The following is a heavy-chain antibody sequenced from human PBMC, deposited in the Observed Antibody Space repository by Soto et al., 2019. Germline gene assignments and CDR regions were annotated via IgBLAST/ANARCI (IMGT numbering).Heavy chain of an antibody. V-gene: IGHV5-51*01. D-gene: IGHD3-10*02. J-gene: IGHJ6*02. CDR2: IYPGDSDT. CDR1: GYSFTSYW. Sequence: PGESLKSSCKGSGYSFTSYWVGWLRQMPGKGLEWMGIIYPGDSDTRYSPSFQGQVTISADKSISTAYLQWSSLKASDTAMYYCAGGGVRRVIPRTRDYSGMDVWGQGTTVTVS. CDR3: AGGGVRRVIPRTRDYSGMDV.